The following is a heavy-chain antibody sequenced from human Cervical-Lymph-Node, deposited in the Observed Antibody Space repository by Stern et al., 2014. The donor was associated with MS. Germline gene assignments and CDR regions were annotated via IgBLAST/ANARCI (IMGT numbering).Heavy chain of an antibody. CDR2: INSSSSYI. J-gene: IGHJ4*02. D-gene: IGHD3-10*01. CDR3: ARDNGLYYYGSGSYHFDY. Sequence: EVQLVQSGGGLVKPGGSLRLSCAASGFTFSSYSMNWVRQAPGKGLEWVSSINSSSSYIYYADSLKGRFTITRDNSRNSLYLHMNSLRAEDTAVYYCARDNGLYYYGSGSYHFDYWGQGTLVTVSS. CDR1: GFTFSSYS. V-gene: IGHV3-21*01.